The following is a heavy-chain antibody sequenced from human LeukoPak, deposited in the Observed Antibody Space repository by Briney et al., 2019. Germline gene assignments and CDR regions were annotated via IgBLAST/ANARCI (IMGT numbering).Heavy chain of an antibody. CDR2: IKQDGSEK. V-gene: IGHV3-7*01. D-gene: IGHD4-23*01. Sequence: LSGGSLRLSCEGSGFTFGSYWISWVRQAPGKGLEWVANIKQDGSEKYYLDSVKGRFTISRDNAKNSLYLQMNSLRAEDTAVYYCAKDLVYGANCFFESWGQGTLATVSS. CDR3: AKDLVYGANCFFES. J-gene: IGHJ4*02. CDR1: GFTFGSYW.